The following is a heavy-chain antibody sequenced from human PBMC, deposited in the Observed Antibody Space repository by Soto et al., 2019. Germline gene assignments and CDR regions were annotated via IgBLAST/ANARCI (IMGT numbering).Heavy chain of an antibody. V-gene: IGHV3-23*01. CDR3: AKDLDPTIGTTYYGMDV. CDR2: ISGSGGST. CDR1: GFTFSIYA. J-gene: IGHJ6*02. D-gene: IGHD1-7*01. Sequence: TGGSLRFSCAASGFTFSIYAMSWVRQAPGKGLEWVSAISGSGGSTYYADSVKGRFTISRDNSKNTLYLQMNSLRAEDTAVYYCAKDLDPTIGTTYYGMDVWGQGTTVTVSS.